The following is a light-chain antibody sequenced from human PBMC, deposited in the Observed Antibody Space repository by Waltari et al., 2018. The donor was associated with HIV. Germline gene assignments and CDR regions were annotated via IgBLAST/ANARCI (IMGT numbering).Light chain of an antibody. CDR3: SSYTSSSTL. CDR1: SSDVGGYNY. V-gene: IGLV2-14*01. Sequence: QSALTQPASVSGSPGQSITISCTGTSSDVGGYNYVSWYQQHPGKAPNLMIYEVSNRPSGVSNRFAGSKSGNTASLTISGLQAEDEADYYCSSYTSSSTLFGTGTKVTVL. CDR2: EVS. J-gene: IGLJ1*01.